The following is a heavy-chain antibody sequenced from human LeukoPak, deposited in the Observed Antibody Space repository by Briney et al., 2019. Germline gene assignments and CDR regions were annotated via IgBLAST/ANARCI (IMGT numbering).Heavy chain of an antibody. CDR2: IRDSGEA. CDR1: GFSFSHYA. J-gene: IGHJ5*02. D-gene: IGHD3/OR15-3a*01. CDR3: ARDRAANQDWVEFDP. V-gene: IGHV3-23*01. Sequence: GGSLRLSCAASGFSFSHYAMSWVRQAPGKGLEWVGLIRDSGEAFYADFARGRFAISRDESENTLYLQMNSLRVEDTAVYFCARDRAANQDWVEFDPWGQGTPVIVSS.